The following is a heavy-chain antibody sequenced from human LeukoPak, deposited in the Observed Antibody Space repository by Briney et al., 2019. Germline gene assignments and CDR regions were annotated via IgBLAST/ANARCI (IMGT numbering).Heavy chain of an antibody. D-gene: IGHD3-9*01. Sequence: SETLSLTCAVYGGSFSGYYWSWIRQPPGKGLEWIGEINHSGSTNYNPSLKSRVTISVDTSKNQFSLKLSSVTAADTAVCYCARGAPVYDILTGYYQSPAFDIWGQGTMVTVSS. CDR2: INHSGST. V-gene: IGHV4-34*01. CDR1: GGSFSGYY. J-gene: IGHJ3*02. CDR3: ARGAPVYDILTGYYQSPAFDI.